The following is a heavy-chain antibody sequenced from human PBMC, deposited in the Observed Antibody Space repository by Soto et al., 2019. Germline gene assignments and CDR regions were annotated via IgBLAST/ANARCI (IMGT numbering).Heavy chain of an antibody. CDR2: IAYDGTKE. D-gene: IGHD6-13*01. CDR1: GFTFNKYA. J-gene: IGHJ4*02. Sequence: QVQLVESGGGVVQPGRSLRLSCAASGFTFNKYAMHWVRQAPGRGLEWVAVIAYDGTKEYYADSVKGRYTIYRDKFKNTLSLQMNSLRPEDTAVYHWASDHWDYSISWYPVDSWGQVTLVTVSS. CDR3: ASDHWDYSISWYPVDS. V-gene: IGHV3-30-3*01.